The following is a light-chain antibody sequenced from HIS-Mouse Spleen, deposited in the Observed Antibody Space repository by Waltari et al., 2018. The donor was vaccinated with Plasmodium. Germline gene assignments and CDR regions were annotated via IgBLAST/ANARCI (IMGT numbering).Light chain of an antibody. CDR2: DVS. Sequence: QSALTQPASVSVSPGQSITLSCPGTSSDVGGYNYVSWYQQHPGKAPKLMIYDVSNRPSGVSNRFSGSKSGNTASLTISGLQAEDEADYYCSSYTSSSTRVFGTGTKVTVL. V-gene: IGLV2-14*03. CDR1: SSDVGGYNY. J-gene: IGLJ1*01. CDR3: SSYTSSSTRV.